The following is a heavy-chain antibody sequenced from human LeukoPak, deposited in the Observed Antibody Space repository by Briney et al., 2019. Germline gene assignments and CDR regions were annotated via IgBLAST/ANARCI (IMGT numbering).Heavy chain of an antibody. CDR2: ISYDGSNK. CDR3: AKDPAGVIGFSSGYYQYFDY. D-gene: IGHD3-22*01. CDR1: GFTFSSYA. J-gene: IGHJ4*02. V-gene: IGHV3-30-3*01. Sequence: QPGRSLRLSCAASGFTFSSYAMHWVRQAPGKGLEWVAVISYDGSNKYYADSVKGRFTISRDNSKNTLYLQMNSLRAEDTAVYYCAKDPAGVIGFSSGYYQYFDYWGQGTLVTVSS.